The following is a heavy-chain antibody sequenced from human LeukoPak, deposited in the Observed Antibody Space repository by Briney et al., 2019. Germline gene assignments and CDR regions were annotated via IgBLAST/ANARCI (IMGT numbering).Heavy chain of an antibody. J-gene: IGHJ6*03. CDR1: GYTFTSYD. Sequence: ASVKVSCKASGYTFTSYDINWVRQATGQGLEWMGWMNPNSGNTGYAQKFQGRVTMTRNTSISTAYMELSSLRSEDTAVYYCARSTDYDILTGYYYDYYYMDVWGKGTTVTISS. V-gene: IGHV1-8*01. CDR2: MNPNSGNT. CDR3: ARSTDYDILTGYYYDYYYMDV. D-gene: IGHD3-9*01.